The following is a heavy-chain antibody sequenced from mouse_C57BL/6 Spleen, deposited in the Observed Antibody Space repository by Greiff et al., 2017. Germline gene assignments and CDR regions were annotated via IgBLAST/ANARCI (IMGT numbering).Heavy chain of an antibody. V-gene: IGHV1-82*01. Sequence: VQLQESGPELVKPGASVKISCKASGYAFSSSWMNWVKQRPGKGLEWIGRIYPGDGDTNYNGKFKGKATLTADKSSITAYMQLSSRTSVDSAVYFCATPGEGLRRGDWYFYVRGTGTTVTVSS. CDR1: GYAFSSSW. D-gene: IGHD2-4*01. CDR2: IYPGDGDT. J-gene: IGHJ1*03. CDR3: ATPGEGLRRGDWYFYV.